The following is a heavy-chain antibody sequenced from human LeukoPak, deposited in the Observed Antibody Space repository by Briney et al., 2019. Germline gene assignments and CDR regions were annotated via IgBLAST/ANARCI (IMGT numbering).Heavy chain of an antibody. Sequence: SETLSLTCTVSGGSISSYYWSWIRQPPGKGLEWIGYIYYSGSTNYNPSLKSRVTISVDTSKNQFSLKLSSVTAADTAVYYCAKPRGYSYAYYGRAVWGQGPTVPVSS. CDR1: GGSISSYY. CDR3: AKPRGYSYAYYGRAV. J-gene: IGHJ6*02. V-gene: IGHV4-59*01. D-gene: IGHD5-18*01. CDR2: IYYSGST.